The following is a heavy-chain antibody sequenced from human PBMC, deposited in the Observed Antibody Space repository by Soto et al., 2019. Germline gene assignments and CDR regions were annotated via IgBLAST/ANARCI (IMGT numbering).Heavy chain of an antibody. CDR2: ISYDGSNK. V-gene: IGHV3-30-3*01. D-gene: IGHD3-22*01. J-gene: IGHJ4*02. CDR3: ARDGGGYGFYYDSSGSRLFDY. CDR1: GFTFSSYA. Sequence: QVQLVESGGGVVQPGRSLRLSCAASGFTFSSYAMHWVRQAPGKGLEWVAVISYDGSNKYYADSVKGRFTISRDNSKNTLYLQMNSLRAEDTAVYYCARDGGGYGFYYDSSGSRLFDYWGQGTLVTVSS.